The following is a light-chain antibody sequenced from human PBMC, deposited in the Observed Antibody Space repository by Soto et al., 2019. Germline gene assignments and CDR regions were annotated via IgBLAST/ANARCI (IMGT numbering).Light chain of an antibody. J-gene: IGLJ3*02. CDR3: QSYDSGLSARV. CDR2: GNS. V-gene: IGLV1-40*01. CDR1: SSNIGAGYD. Sequence: QAVVTQPPSVSGAPGQRVTISCTGSSSNIGAGYDVHWYQQLPGTAPKHLIYGNSNRPSGVPDRFSGSKSCTSASLAITGLQAEDDADYYCQSYDSGLSARVFGGGTKLTVL.